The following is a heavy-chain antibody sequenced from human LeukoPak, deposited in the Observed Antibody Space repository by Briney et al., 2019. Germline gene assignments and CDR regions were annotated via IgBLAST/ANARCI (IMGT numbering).Heavy chain of an antibody. CDR2: INIGGTNT. Sequence: GGSLRLSCAASGFTFNDHYMSWIRQAPGKGLEWLSYINIGGTNTHYADSVKGRLTISRDNAKKSLYLEMNNLRAENTAVYYCATDGAGFDTWGQGVLVTVSS. J-gene: IGHJ5*02. CDR1: GFTFNDHY. CDR3: ATDGAGFDT. V-gene: IGHV3-11*01.